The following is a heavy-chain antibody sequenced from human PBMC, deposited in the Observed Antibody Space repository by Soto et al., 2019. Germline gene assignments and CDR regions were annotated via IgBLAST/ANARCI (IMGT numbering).Heavy chain of an antibody. CDR3: ARDHPHSYGVYYFDY. D-gene: IGHD5-18*01. CDR1: GVSIRNYY. J-gene: IGHJ4*02. CDR2: VYSSGST. V-gene: IGHV4-59*01. Sequence: SETLSLTCTVSGVSIRNYYWSLIRQPPGKGLEWIGYVYSSGSTHYNPSLQSRVTISADTSKNQVSLKVNSVTAADTAVYYCARDHPHSYGVYYFDYWGQGTPVTVS.